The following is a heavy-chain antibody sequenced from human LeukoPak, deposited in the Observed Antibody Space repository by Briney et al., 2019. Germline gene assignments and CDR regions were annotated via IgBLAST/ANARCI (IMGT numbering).Heavy chain of an antibody. V-gene: IGHV4-31*03. CDR1: GGSISSGGYY. J-gene: IGHJ5*02. CDR2: IYHSGST. D-gene: IGHD3-3*01. Sequence: SQTLSLTCTVSGGSISSGGYYWSWIRQHPGKGLEWIGYIYHSGSTYYNPSLKSRVTISVDTSKNQFSLKLSSVTAADTAVYYCARVGCITIFGVVIPNWFDPWGQGTLVTVSS. CDR3: ARVGCITIFGVVIPNWFDP.